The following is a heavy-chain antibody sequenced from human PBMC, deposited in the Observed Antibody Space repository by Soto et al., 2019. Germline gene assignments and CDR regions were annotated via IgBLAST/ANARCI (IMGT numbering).Heavy chain of an antibody. D-gene: IGHD1-7*01. CDR2: IYHSGYT. Sequence: QVQLQESGPGLVKPSQTLSLTCAVSGGSISSGGYSWNWIRQPPGKGLEWIGYIYHSGYTLYNPSLKSRVTISVEKSKNQFSLRLSSVSAADTAVSYCASDSLTGNYFDPWGQGTLVTVSS. J-gene: IGHJ5*02. CDR3: ASDSLTGNYFDP. V-gene: IGHV4-30-2*01. CDR1: GGSISSGGYS.